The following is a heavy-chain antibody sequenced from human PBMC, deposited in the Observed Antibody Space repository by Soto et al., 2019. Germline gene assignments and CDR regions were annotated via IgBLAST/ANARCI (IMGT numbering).Heavy chain of an antibody. Sequence: QVQLVQSGAEVKKPGASVKVSCKASGYTFTSYAMHWVRQAPGQRLEWMGWINAGNGNTKYLQKFQGRVTITRDTSASTAYMELSSLRSEDTAVYYCARVIGGWYYFDYWGQGTLVTVSS. CDR1: GYTFTSYA. D-gene: IGHD6-19*01. CDR3: ARVIGGWYYFDY. CDR2: INAGNGNT. V-gene: IGHV1-3*01. J-gene: IGHJ4*02.